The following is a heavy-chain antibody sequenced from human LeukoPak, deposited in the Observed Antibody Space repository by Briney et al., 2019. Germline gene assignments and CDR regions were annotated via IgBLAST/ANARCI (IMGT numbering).Heavy chain of an antibody. CDR1: GGSISSYY. V-gene: IGHV4-59*08. Sequence: SETLSLTCTVSGGSISSYYWSWIRQPPGKGLEWIGYIYYGGSTYYNPSLKSRVTISVDTSKNQFSLKLSSVTAADTAVYYCATLYGDYERWFDPWGQGTLVTVSS. D-gene: IGHD4-17*01. CDR2: IYYGGST. J-gene: IGHJ5*02. CDR3: ATLYGDYERWFDP.